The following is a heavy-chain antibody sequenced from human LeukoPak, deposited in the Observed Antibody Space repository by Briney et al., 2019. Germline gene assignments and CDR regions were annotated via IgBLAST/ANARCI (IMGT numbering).Heavy chain of an antibody. Sequence: PGGSLRLSCAASGFTFSSYSMNWVRQAPGKGLEWVSSISSSSSYIYYADSVKGRFTISRDNAKNSLYLQMNSLRAEDTAVYYCARDPGVYGAENYYFDYWGQGALVTVSS. CDR2: ISSSSSYI. J-gene: IGHJ4*02. CDR3: ARDPGVYGAENYYFDY. D-gene: IGHD4-17*01. V-gene: IGHV3-21*01. CDR1: GFTFSSYS.